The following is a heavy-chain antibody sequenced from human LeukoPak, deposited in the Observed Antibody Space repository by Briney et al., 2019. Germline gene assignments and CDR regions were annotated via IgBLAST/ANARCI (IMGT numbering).Heavy chain of an antibody. CDR3: ARGRPTNLNGIY. J-gene: IGHJ4*02. CDR1: GYTFTSYG. V-gene: IGHV1-18*01. CDR2: ISAYNGNT. D-gene: IGHD1-1*01. Sequence: ASVKVSCKASGYTFTSYGISWVRQAPGQGLEWMGWISAYNGNTNYAQKFQVRVTMTRDTSISTAYMELSRLRSDDTAVYYCARGRPTNLNGIYWGQGTLVTVSS.